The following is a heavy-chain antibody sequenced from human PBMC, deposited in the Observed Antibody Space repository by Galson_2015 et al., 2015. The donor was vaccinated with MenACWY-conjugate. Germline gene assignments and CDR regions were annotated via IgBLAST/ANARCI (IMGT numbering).Heavy chain of an antibody. CDR3: AKDPGGGFYESSCSHDY. D-gene: IGHD3-22*01. V-gene: IGHV3-30*02. CDR2: IRYDGNNK. J-gene: IGHJ4*02. Sequence: SLRLSCAASGFIFSNYGMHWVRQAPGKGLEWVTFIRYDGNNKYYGDSVKGRFTISRDNSKNTVYLQMDRLRADDTAVYYCAKDPGGGFYESSCSHDYWGQGTLVTVSS. CDR1: GFIFSNYG.